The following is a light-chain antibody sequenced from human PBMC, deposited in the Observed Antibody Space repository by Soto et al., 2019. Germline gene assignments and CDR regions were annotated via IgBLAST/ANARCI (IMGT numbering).Light chain of an antibody. V-gene: IGLV2-11*01. CDR1: SSDVGGYNY. CDR3: CSYAGSYTFGVV. J-gene: IGLJ2*01. CDR2: DVN. Sequence: QSALTQPRSVSGSPGQSVTISCTGTSSDVGGYNYVSWYQQHPGKAPKLMIYDVNKRPSGVPDRFSGSKSGNTASLTISGLQAEDEADYYCCSYAGSYTFGVVFGGGTKVTVL.